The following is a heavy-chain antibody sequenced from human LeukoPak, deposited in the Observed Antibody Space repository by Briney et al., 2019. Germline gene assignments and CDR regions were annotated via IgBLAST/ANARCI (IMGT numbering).Heavy chain of an antibody. J-gene: IGHJ6*02. V-gene: IGHV1-2*02. CDR2: INPSSGGT. D-gene: IGHD4-17*01. Sequence: SVKVSCKASGYTFTGYYMHWVRQAAGQGLEWMGWINPSSGGTNYAQKFQGRVTMTRETSISTAYMELSRLRSDDTAVYYCARDTVTTPAYYGMDVWGQGTTVTVSS. CDR1: GYTFTGYY. CDR3: ARDTVTTPAYYGMDV.